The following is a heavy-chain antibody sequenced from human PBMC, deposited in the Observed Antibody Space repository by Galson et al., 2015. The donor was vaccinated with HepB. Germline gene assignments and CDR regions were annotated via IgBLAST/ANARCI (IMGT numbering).Heavy chain of an antibody. CDR2: IYYSGST. Sequence: LSLTCTVSGSSISSSSYYWGWIRQPPGKGLEWIGSIYYSGSTYYNPSLKSRVTISVDTSKNQFSLKLSSVTAADTAVYYCARLRIGSGYPYWYFDLWGRGTLVTVSS. J-gene: IGHJ2*01. D-gene: IGHD3-3*01. CDR1: GSSISSSSYY. V-gene: IGHV4-39*01. CDR3: ARLRIGSGYPYWYFDL.